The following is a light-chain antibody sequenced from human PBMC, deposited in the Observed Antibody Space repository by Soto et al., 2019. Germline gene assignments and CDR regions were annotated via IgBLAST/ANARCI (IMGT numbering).Light chain of an antibody. CDR3: QQYENLPS. V-gene: IGKV1-33*01. J-gene: IGKJ2*01. CDR2: EAS. CDR1: QDIRDY. Sequence: DIQMTQSPSSLSASVGDRVTITCQASQDIRDYLNWYQQKPGKAPNLLIYEASNLETGVPSRFSGSGSGTEFTFTISSLQPEDIATYYCQQYENLPSFGQGTKLEIK.